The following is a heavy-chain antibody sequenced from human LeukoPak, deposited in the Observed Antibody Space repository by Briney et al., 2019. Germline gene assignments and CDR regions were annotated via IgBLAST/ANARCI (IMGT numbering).Heavy chain of an antibody. CDR2: INLGGST. D-gene: IGHD2-2*01. CDR1: GGSFSGYY. V-gene: IGHV4-34*01. Sequence: PSETLSLTCAVYGGSFSGYYWSWIRQPPGKGLEWIGEINLGGSTNYNPSLKSRVTISVNTSKNQFSLKLSSVTAADTAVYYCARRYSVSCSSPNCAKSTFDIWGQGTMVPVSS. CDR3: ARRYSVSCSSPNCAKSTFDI. J-gene: IGHJ3*02.